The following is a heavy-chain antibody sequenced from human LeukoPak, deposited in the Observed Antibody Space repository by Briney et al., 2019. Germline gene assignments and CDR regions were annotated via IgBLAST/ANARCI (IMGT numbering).Heavy chain of an antibody. CDR1: GGSISNYH. J-gene: IGHJ4*02. Sequence: KPSETLSLTCTVSGGSISNYHWSWIRQPAEKGLEWVGRIYSSATTNYSPSLKSRVTMSVDTSKNQFSLKLNSVTVADTAVYYCASHRGAWWGYFDYWGQGILVTVPS. CDR2: IYSSATT. CDR3: ASHRGAWWGYFDY. V-gene: IGHV4-4*07. D-gene: IGHD2-8*02.